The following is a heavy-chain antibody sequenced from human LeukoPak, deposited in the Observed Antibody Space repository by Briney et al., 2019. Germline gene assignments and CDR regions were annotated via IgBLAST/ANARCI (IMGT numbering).Heavy chain of an antibody. CDR1: GYSFTTYG. V-gene: IGHV1-18*01. J-gene: IGHJ5*02. D-gene: IGHD6-13*01. CDR2: ISANNGYT. CDR3: ARARYSSSWSRVPGGNWFDP. Sequence: GASVKVSCKASGYSFTTYGISWVRQAPGQGLEWMGWISANNGYTNYAQKFQGRVTMTTDTSTSTAYMELSSLRSEDTAVYYCARARYSSSWSRVPGGNWFDPWGQGTLVTVSS.